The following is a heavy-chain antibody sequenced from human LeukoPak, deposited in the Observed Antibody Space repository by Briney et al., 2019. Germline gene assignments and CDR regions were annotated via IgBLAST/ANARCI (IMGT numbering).Heavy chain of an antibody. CDR3: AKDRDYGDLGVGFDF. CDR2: ISWNSDTI. CDR1: GFTFDEYA. V-gene: IGHV3-9*01. Sequence: GGSLRLSCATSGFTFDEYAMHWVRQAPGKGLVWVSGISWNSDTIAYAGSVKGRFTISRDNAKNSLYLQMNSLRAEDTALYYCAKDRDYGDLGVGFDFWGQGILVTVSS. J-gene: IGHJ4*02. D-gene: IGHD4-17*01.